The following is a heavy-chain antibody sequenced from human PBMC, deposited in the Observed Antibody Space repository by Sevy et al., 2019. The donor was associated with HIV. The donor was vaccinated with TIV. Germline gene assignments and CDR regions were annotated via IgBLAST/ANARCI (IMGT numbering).Heavy chain of an antibody. D-gene: IGHD3-22*01. Sequence: GGSLRLSCAASGFTFSNYEMNWVRQAPGKGQEWVSHITSSGSSIYYADSVKGRFTISRDNAKNSLYLQMNSLRVEDTAVYYCASNGGAYDTGFDPWGKGTLVTVSS. J-gene: IGHJ5*02. V-gene: IGHV3-48*03. CDR3: ASNGGAYDTGFDP. CDR2: ITSSGSSI. CDR1: GFTFSNYE.